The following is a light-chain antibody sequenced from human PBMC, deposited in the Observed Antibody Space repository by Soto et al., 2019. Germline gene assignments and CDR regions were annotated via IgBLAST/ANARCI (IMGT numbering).Light chain of an antibody. J-gene: IGKJ1*01. CDR2: KAS. CDR3: QQYNSFPT. V-gene: IGKV1-5*03. CDR1: QSISSW. Sequence: DIQMTQSPSTLSASVGDRVTITCRASQSISSWLAWYQQKPGKAPKLLIYKASSLESGLPSRFSGSGSGTEFTLTISRLQPDDFATYYCQQYNSFPTFDQGTKVEIK.